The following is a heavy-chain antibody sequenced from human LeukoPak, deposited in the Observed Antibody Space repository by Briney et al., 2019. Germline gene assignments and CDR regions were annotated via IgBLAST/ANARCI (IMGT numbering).Heavy chain of an antibody. V-gene: IGHV3-23*01. Sequence: GGSLRLSCVASGFTFSSYAMGRVRQAPGKRPEWVSSLTDSGGTTYYVDSVKGRFTISRDNSKNILYLHMNSLRAEDTAMYYCAKKRDAFDIWGQGTVVAVSS. CDR2: LTDSGGTT. J-gene: IGHJ3*02. D-gene: IGHD5-24*01. CDR3: AKKRDAFDI. CDR1: GFTFSSYA.